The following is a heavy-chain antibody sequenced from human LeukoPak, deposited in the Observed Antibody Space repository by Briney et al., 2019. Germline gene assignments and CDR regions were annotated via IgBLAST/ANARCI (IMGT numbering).Heavy chain of an antibody. D-gene: IGHD2-15*01. CDR2: ISGSGGNT. CDR3: ARDRSCTGGSCYMDV. V-gene: IGHV3-23*01. Sequence: GVSLRLSCAASAFTCNTYAMSWVRQAPGKGLEWVSGISGSGGNTNYADPVRGRFTISRDNSKNTLSLQMSSLRVEDTAVYYCARDRSCTGGSCYMDVWGRGTTVTISS. J-gene: IGHJ6*03. CDR1: AFTCNTYA.